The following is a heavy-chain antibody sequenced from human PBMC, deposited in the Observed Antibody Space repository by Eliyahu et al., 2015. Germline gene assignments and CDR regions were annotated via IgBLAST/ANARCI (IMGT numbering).Heavy chain of an antibody. J-gene: IGHJ4*02. Sequence: EVQLVESGGGWVQPGGSLRLSCAASGFTVSNNYMNWVRQAPGKGPEWVSVIYSAGGTDYADSVKGRFTISRDTSKNTLYLQMNSLRAEDTAVYYCARDLETSSTWYAFDYWGQGTLVTVSS. V-gene: IGHV3-66*01. CDR3: ARDLETSSTWYAFDY. CDR1: GFTVSNNY. CDR2: IYSAGGT. D-gene: IGHD6-13*01.